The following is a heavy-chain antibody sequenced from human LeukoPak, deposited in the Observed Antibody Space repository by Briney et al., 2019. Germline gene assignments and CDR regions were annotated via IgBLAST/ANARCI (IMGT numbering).Heavy chain of an antibody. CDR3: ARYYDSSGYYRGSWFDP. Sequence: SQTLSLTCTVSGGSISSGDYYWSWIRQPPGKGLEWIGYIYCSGSTYYNPSLKSRVTISVDTSKNQFSLKLSSVTAADTAVYYCARYYDSSGYYRGSWFDPWGQGTLVTVSS. D-gene: IGHD3-22*01. V-gene: IGHV4-30-4*08. CDR2: IYCSGST. J-gene: IGHJ5*02. CDR1: GGSISSGDYY.